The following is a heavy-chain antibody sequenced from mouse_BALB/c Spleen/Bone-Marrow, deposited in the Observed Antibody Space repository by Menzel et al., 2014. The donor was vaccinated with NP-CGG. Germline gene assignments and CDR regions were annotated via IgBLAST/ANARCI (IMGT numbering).Heavy chain of an antibody. D-gene: IGHD2-14*01. J-gene: IGHJ2*01. V-gene: IGHV1S81*02. Sequence: QVQLKQSGAELVRPGVSVKLSCKASGYTFXSYWMHWIKQRPEQGLERIGGINPSNGGTNYNEKFKSKATLTVDKSSSTAYMQLSSLTSEDSAVYYGARLGRRYGVFDYWGQGTTLTVSS. CDR1: GYTFXSYW. CDR2: INPSNGGT. CDR3: ARLGRRYGVFDY.